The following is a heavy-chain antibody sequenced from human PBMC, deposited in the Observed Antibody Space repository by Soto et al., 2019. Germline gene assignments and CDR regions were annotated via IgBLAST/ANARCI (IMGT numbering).Heavy chain of an antibody. J-gene: IGHJ4*02. V-gene: IGHV3-21*01. CDR3: TRGYYDFWSGYSEYFDY. CDR2: ISSSSSYI. CDR1: GFTFSSYS. D-gene: IGHD3-3*01. Sequence: GGSLRLSCAASGFTFSSYSMNWVRQAPGKGLEWVSSISSSSSYIYYADSVKGRFTISRDNAKNSLYLQMNSLRAEDTAVYYCTRGYYDFWSGYSEYFDYWGQGTLVTVSS.